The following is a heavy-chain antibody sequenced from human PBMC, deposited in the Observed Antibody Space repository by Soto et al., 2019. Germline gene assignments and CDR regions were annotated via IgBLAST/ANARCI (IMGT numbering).Heavy chain of an antibody. D-gene: IGHD3-22*01. CDR1: RYSFTTYW. CDR2: IDPTDSYT. CDR3: ARLTLAHDSSGYHLFDY. J-gene: IGHJ4*02. V-gene: IGHV5-10-1*01. Sequence: GECLKISCQASRYSFTTYWISWVRQMPGKGLECMGRIDPTDSYTDYGPSFEGHVTMSVDRSINTAYLEWSTLKASDSAMYYCARLTLAHDSSGYHLFDYWGRGTLVTVSS.